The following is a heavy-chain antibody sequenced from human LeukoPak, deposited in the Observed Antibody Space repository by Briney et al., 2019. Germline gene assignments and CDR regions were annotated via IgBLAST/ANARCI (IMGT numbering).Heavy chain of an antibody. J-gene: IGHJ4*02. Sequence: PSETLSLTCTVSGGSISSGSYYWSWIRQPAGKGLEWIGRIYTSGSTNYNPSLKSRVTISVDTSKNQFSLKLSSVTAAGTAVYYCARGPRYYDILTGNGRFDYWGQGTLVTVSS. CDR3: ARGPRYYDILTGNGRFDY. D-gene: IGHD3-9*01. CDR2: IYTSGST. V-gene: IGHV4-61*02. CDR1: GGSISSGSYY.